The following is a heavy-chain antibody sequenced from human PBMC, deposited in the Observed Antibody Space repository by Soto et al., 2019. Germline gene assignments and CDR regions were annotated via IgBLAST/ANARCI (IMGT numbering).Heavy chain of an antibody. J-gene: IGHJ5*02. Sequence: QVQLVQSGTEVKKPGASVKVSCEASGYRFTNYGITWVRQAPGQGLEWMGWISGGNGKTKYAQSVLGRLTMTTETSTGTAYMELRSLRSDDTAMYYCARDLGRFDGSGSYYPNWFDPWGQGTLVIVSS. CDR3: ARDLGRFDGSGSYYPNWFDP. CDR1: GYRFTNYG. CDR2: ISGGNGKT. D-gene: IGHD3-22*01. V-gene: IGHV1-18*01.